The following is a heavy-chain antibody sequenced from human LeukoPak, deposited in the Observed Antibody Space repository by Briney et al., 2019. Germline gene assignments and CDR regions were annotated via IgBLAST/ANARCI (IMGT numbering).Heavy chain of an antibody. CDR3: ARDRLERYGDPYDAFDI. CDR1: GYTFTSYD. CDR2: MNPNSGNT. D-gene: IGHD4-17*01. J-gene: IGHJ3*02. Sequence: GASVKVSCKASGYTFTSYDINWVRQATGQGLEWMGWMNPNSGNTGYAQKYQGRVTMTRNTSISTAYMELSSLRSEDTAVYYCARDRLERYGDPYDAFDIWGQGTMVTVSS. V-gene: IGHV1-8*01.